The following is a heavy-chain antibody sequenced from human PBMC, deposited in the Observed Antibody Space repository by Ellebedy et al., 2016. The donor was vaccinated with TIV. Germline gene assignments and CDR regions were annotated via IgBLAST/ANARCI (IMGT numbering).Heavy chain of an antibody. Sequence: GGSLRLSCAASGFIFDEYAMHWVRQAPGKGLEWVSGISGNSGAMDYADSVKGRFSISRDNPKSSLYLQMNSLRVEDTPFYYCLVGAPGNFVTWGQGTLVTVSS. CDR3: LVGAPGNFVT. CDR1: GFIFDEYA. D-gene: IGHD2-8*02. J-gene: IGHJ4*02. V-gene: IGHV3-9*01. CDR2: ISGNSGAM.